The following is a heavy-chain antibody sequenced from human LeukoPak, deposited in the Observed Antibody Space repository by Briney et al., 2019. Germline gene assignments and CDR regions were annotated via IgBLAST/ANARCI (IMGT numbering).Heavy chain of an antibody. Sequence: SETLSLTCAVYGGSFSGYYWSWIRQPPGKGLEWIGEINHSGRTNYNPSLKSRLTISVDTSKHQFYLTLSSVTAADTAVYYCARGVYPGIAAAGYWGQGTLVTVSS. CDR3: ARGVYPGIAAAGY. CDR2: INHSGRT. D-gene: IGHD6-13*01. CDR1: GGSFSGYY. V-gene: IGHV4-34*01. J-gene: IGHJ1*01.